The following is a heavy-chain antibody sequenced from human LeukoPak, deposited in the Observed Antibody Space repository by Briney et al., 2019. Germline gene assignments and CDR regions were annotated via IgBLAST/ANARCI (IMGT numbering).Heavy chain of an antibody. CDR2: ISAYNGNT. CDR3: ARAGRWFGSTHYFDY. D-gene: IGHD3-10*01. V-gene: IGHV1-18*01. CDR1: GYTFTSYG. J-gene: IGHJ4*02. Sequence: ASVKVSCKASGYTFTSYGISWVRQAPGQGLEWMGWISAYNGNTNYAQKLQGRVTMTTDTSTSTAYMELRSLRSDDTAVYYCARAGRWFGSTHYFDYWGQGTLVTVSS.